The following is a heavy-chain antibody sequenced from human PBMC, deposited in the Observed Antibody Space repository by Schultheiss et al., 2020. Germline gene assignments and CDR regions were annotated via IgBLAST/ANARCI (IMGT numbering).Heavy chain of an antibody. D-gene: IGHD3-9*01. CDR2: SHTGDSAT. CDR1: GYSFTSYW. J-gene: IGHJ4*03. Sequence: GGSLRLSCKGSGYSFTSYWMGWVRQVPGKGLEWVSSSHTGDSATKYSASVKGRFTTSADKSNSTLYLQLSSLKAEDTAMYYCARTGMDDIDVWGQGTLVTVSS. CDR3: ARTGMDDIDV. V-gene: IGHV5-51*01.